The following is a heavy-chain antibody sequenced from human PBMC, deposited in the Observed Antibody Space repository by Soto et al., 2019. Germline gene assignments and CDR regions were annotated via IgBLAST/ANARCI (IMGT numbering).Heavy chain of an antibody. CDR3: GIALAGGDVYYYVMDV. CDR2: IIPIFGTA. V-gene: IGHV1-69*12. CDR1: GCTFSSYA. D-gene: IGHD6-19*01. J-gene: IGHJ6*02. Sequence: QVQLVQSGAEVKKPGSSVKVSCKASGCTFSSYAISWVRQAPGQGLEWMGGIIPIFGTANYAQKFQGRVTITADESTSTDYMELSSLRTEDTDVYYCGIALAGGDVYYYVMDVWGQGTTVTVSS.